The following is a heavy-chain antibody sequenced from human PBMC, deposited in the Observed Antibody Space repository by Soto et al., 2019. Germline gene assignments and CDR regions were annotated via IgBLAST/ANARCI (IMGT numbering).Heavy chain of an antibody. Sequence: GASVKVSCKASGFTFTSSAVQWVRQARGQRLEWIGWIVVGSGNTNYAQKFQERVTITRDMSTSTAYMELSSLRSEDTALYYCAAFDIWFRQLPSFRRAEYFQHWG. CDR2: IVVGSGNT. V-gene: IGHV1-58*01. D-gene: IGHD3-10*01. CDR1: GFTFTSSA. J-gene: IGHJ1*01. CDR3: AAFDIWFRQLPSFRRAEYFQH.